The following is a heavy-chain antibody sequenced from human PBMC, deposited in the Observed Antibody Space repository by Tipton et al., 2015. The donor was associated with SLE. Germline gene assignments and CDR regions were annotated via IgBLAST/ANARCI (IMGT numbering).Heavy chain of an antibody. Sequence: TLSLTCTVSGFYITSGFNWGWIRQPPGKGLEWIGIIYHTGTTKYSPSLQRRIAISVDTSENQFSLKLSSVTAADTAVYYCARMGDRWYFDLWGRGTLLTVSS. CDR1: GFYITSGFN. V-gene: IGHV4-38-2*02. D-gene: IGHD3-16*01. CDR3: ARMGDRWYFDL. CDR2: IYHTGTT. J-gene: IGHJ2*01.